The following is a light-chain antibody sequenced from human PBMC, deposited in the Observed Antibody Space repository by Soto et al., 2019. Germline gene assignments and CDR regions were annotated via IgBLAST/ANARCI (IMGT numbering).Light chain of an antibody. J-gene: IGKJ2*03. CDR1: QSVSSY. V-gene: IGKV3-11*01. Sequence: EIVLTQSPATLSLSPGERATLSCRVSQSVSSYLAWYQQKPGQAPRLLIYDASNRATGIPARFSGSGSGTDFTLTISSLEPEDFAVYYCQQRSNWPGFGQGTKLEIK. CDR3: QQRSNWPG. CDR2: DAS.